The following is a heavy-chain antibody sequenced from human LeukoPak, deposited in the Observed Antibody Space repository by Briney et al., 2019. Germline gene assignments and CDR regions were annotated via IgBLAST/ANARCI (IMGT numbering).Heavy chain of an antibody. J-gene: IGHJ5*02. CDR3: AKDFGYYDSSGYYSS. CDR2: ISGDGGST. V-gene: IGHV3-43*02. Sequence: GGSLRLSCAASGFTFDDYAMHWVRQAPGQGLEWVSLISGDGGSTYYADSVKGRFTISRDNSKNSLYLQMNSLRTEDTALYYCAKDFGYYDSSGYYSSWGQGTLVTVSS. D-gene: IGHD3-22*01. CDR1: GFTFDDYA.